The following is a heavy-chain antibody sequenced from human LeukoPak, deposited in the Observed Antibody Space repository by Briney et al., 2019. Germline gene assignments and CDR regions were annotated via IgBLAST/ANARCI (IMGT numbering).Heavy chain of an antibody. V-gene: IGHV4-30-4*08. Sequence: KTSQTLSLTCTVSGGSISSGDYYWSWIRQPPGKGLEWIVYIYYSGSTYYNPSLKSRVTISVDTSKNQFSLRLSSVTAADTAVYYCARGSTSSGGSSSALVWFDPWGQGTLVTVSS. CDR2: IYYSGST. J-gene: IGHJ5*02. D-gene: IGHD6-6*01. CDR1: GGSISSGDYY. CDR3: ARGSTSSGGSSSALVWFDP.